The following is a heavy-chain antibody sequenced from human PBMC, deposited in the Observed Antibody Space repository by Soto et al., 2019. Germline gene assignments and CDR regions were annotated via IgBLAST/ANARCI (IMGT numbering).Heavy chain of an antibody. CDR2: IDASGST. CDR3: ERGGHDVCSGPFDY. Sequence: SETLSLTCTVSDGSISTYYCNWIRQPAGKGLEWIGRIDASGSTDYDPSLKSRVTMSVDTSKNQFSLRLSSVTAADTAVYYFERGGHDVCSGPFDYCGQGAQVTFSS. CDR1: DGSISTYY. D-gene: IGHD3-3*01. V-gene: IGHV4-4*07. J-gene: IGHJ4*02.